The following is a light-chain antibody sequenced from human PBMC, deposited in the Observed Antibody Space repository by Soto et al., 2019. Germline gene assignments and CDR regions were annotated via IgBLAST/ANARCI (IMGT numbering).Light chain of an antibody. CDR2: GAS. CDR1: QSVSSN. J-gene: IGKJ2*01. V-gene: IGKV3-15*01. Sequence: SLSVSLGERATLSCRASQSVSSNLAWYKQKPGQPPSLLIYGASARATGIPARFSGSGSGTEFTLTISSLQSEDFAAYYCQHYNNWPFTFGQGTKVDIK. CDR3: QHYNNWPFT.